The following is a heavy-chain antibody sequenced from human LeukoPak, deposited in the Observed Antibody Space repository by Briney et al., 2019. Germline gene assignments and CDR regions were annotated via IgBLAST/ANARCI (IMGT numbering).Heavy chain of an antibody. CDR3: VRRITMVRGVIRQNWFDP. V-gene: IGHV4-34*01. J-gene: IGHJ5*02. Sequence: PSETLSLTCAVYGGSFSGYYWSWIRQPPGKGLGWIGEINHSGSTNYNPSLKSRVTISVDTSKNQFSLKLSSVTAADTAVYYCVRRITMVRGVIRQNWFDPWGQGTLVTVSS. CDR2: INHSGST. CDR1: GGSFSGYY. D-gene: IGHD3-10*01.